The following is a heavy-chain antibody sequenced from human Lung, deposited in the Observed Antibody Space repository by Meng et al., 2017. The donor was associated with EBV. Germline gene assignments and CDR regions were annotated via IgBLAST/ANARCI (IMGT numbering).Heavy chain of an antibody. J-gene: IGHJ4*02. D-gene: IGHD6-19*01. CDR2: IGASGTST. CDR3: AKDAGRLVQLYYFDY. CDR1: GFTLCSHA. Sequence: VLRLRSGGGLGQPGGSLRSSCAASGFTLCSHAMTWVRQSPGKGLEWVSGIGASGTSTYYTDSVKGRFTISRDNSKNTMYLQMNSLRAEDTAVYFCAKDAGRLVQLYYFDYWGQGTLVTVSS. V-gene: IGHV3-23*01.